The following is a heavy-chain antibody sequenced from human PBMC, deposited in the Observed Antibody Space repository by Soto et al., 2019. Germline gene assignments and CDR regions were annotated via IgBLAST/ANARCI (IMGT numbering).Heavy chain of an antibody. D-gene: IGHD6-19*01. V-gene: IGHV4-34*01. CDR2: VNHRVAT. J-gene: IGHJ3*02. Sequence: SETLSLTCAVYGGSFSGYYWSWIRQPPGKGLEWIGEVNHRVATNYNPSLKSRVSISADTSKNQFSLKLSSVTAADTAVYYCARIREQWLSYDAFDMWGQGTMVTVSS. CDR3: ARIREQWLSYDAFDM. CDR1: GGSFSGYY.